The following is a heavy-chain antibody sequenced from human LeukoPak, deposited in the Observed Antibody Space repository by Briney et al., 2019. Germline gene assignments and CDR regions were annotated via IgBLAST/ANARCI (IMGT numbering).Heavy chain of an antibody. CDR1: GGTFSSYA. V-gene: IGHV1-69*04. CDR2: IIPILGIA. CDR3: ARGGSGSYLSFDY. Sequence: ASVKVSCKASGGTFSSYAISWVRQAPGQGLEWMGRIIPILGIANYAQKFQGRVTITADKSTSTAYMELSSLRSEDTAVYYCARGGSGSYLSFDYWGQGTLVTVSS. J-gene: IGHJ4*02. D-gene: IGHD3-10*01.